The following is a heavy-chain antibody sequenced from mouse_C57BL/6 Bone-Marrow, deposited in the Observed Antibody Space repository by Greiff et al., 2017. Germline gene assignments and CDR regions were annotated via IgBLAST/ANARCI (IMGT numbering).Heavy chain of an antibody. CDR2: IDPETGGT. D-gene: IGHD2-4*01. Sequence: QVQLQQSGAELVRPGASVTLSCKASGYTFTDSEMHWVKQTPVHGLEWIGAIDPETGGTAYNQKFKGKAILTADKSSSTAYMELRSLTSEDSAVYDCTRPPKTPIYYDYDWCAYWGQGTLVTVSA. V-gene: IGHV1-15*01. J-gene: IGHJ3*01. CDR3: TRPPKTPIYYDYDWCAY. CDR1: GYTFTDSE.